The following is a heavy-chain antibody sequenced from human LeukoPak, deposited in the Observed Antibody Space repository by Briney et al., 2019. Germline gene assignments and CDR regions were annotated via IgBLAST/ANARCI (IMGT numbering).Heavy chain of an antibody. CDR3: ATPGRYISGWVFPPSFDY. CDR1: GGSISGYY. Sequence: SETLSLTCTVSGGSISGYYWSWIRQPPGKGLEWIGYIYYSGSTNYNPSLKSRVTISLDTSKNQFSLKLNSVTAADTAVYYCATPGRYISGWVFPPSFDYWGQGTLVTVSS. CDR2: IYYSGST. J-gene: IGHJ4*02. V-gene: IGHV4-59*01. D-gene: IGHD6-19*01.